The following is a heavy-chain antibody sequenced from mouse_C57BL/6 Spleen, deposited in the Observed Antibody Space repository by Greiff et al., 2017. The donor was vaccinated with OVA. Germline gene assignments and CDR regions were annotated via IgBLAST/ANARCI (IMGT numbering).Heavy chain of an antibody. D-gene: IGHD1-1*02. CDR2: IWGVGST. CDR3: ARLYGPYAMDY. CDR1: GFSLTSYG. Sequence: QVQLKQSGPGLVAPSQSLSITCTVSGFSLTSYGVDWVRQSPGKGLEWLGVIWGVGSTNYNSALKSRLSISKDNSKSQVFLKMNSLQTDDTAMDYCARLYGPYAMDYWGQGTSVTVSS. J-gene: IGHJ4*01. V-gene: IGHV2-6*01.